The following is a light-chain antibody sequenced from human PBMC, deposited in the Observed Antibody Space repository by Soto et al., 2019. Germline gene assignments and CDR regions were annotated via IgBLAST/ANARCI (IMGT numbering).Light chain of an antibody. Sequence: QSVLTQPPSVSAAPGQKVTISCSGSSSNIGNNYVSWYQQLPGTAPKPLIYDNNKRPSGIPDRFSGSKSGTSATLGITGLQTGDEADYYCGTWDSSLRQVFGGGTKLTVL. CDR2: DNN. CDR3: GTWDSSLRQV. CDR1: SSNIGNNY. J-gene: IGLJ3*02. V-gene: IGLV1-51*01.